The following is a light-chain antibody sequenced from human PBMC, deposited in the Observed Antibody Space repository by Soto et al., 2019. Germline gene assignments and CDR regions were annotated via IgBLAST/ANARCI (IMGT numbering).Light chain of an antibody. CDR1: QSVSSSY. Sequence: EKVMMQSPATLSVSPGERAILSCRASQSVSSSYSAWYQQKPGQAPRLLIYDASNRATGIPARFSGSGSGTDFTLTISSLEPEDFAVYYCQQRSNWPPTFGQGTRLEIK. CDR3: QQRSNWPPT. CDR2: DAS. V-gene: IGKV3-11*01. J-gene: IGKJ5*01.